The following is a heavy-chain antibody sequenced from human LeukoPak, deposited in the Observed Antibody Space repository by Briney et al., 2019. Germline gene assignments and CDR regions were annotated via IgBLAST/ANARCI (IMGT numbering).Heavy chain of an antibody. CDR3: ARDAWGSSHDLDLWYFDY. Sequence: PETLSLTCTVSGGSISSSYWSWIRQPAGKGLEWIGRIYTSGSTNYNPSLKSPVTMSVDTSKNQFSLKLSSVTAADTAEYYCARDAWGSSHDLDLWYFDYWGQGTLVTVSS. J-gene: IGHJ4*02. V-gene: IGHV4-4*07. CDR1: GGSISSSY. CDR2: IYTSGST. D-gene: IGHD6-6*01.